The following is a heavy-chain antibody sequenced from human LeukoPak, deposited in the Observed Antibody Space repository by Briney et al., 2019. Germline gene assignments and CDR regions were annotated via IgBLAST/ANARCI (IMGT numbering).Heavy chain of an antibody. CDR2: ISYDEDNK. V-gene: IGHV3-30*18. J-gene: IGHJ4*02. D-gene: IGHD6-13*01. CDR1: GFTFSYYG. Sequence: QPGGSLRLSCAASGFTFSYYGMHWVRQAPGKGLEWVAIISYDEDNKKFADSVKGRFTISRDNSKNTLYLQMNSLRAEDTAVYYCAKDRRISWSIDYWGQGTLVTVSS. CDR3: AKDRRISWSIDY.